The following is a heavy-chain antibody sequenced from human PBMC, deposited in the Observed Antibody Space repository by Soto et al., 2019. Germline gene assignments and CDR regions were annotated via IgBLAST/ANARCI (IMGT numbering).Heavy chain of an antibody. V-gene: IGHV3-23*01. D-gene: IGHD3-22*01. CDR1: GVTFSIYA. CDR2: INGSGGST. CDR3: ANDRAYYDSRGHLND. Sequence: GGSLRLSSAASGVTFSIYAISWVGQAPVKGLEWVSAINGSGGSTYYADPVKGRFTIPRDNSKNTLYLQMNSLRAEDTAVYYCANDRAYYDSRGHLNDWGLRTLVTVCS. J-gene: IGHJ4*02.